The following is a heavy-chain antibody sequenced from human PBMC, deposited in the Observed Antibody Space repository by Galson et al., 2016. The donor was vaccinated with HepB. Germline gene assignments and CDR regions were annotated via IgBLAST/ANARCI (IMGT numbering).Heavy chain of an antibody. CDR3: ARGALYCSSVSCPYTAFDI. Sequence: SLRLSCAASIFTFSDFAMHWVRQAPGKGLEWVAVVSYHGSNKYYAELVKGRFTISRDNPKNTVYLQMSSLSPEDTAVYYCARGALYCSSVSCPYTAFDIWGQGTMVAVSS. J-gene: IGHJ3*02. CDR2: VSYHGSNK. V-gene: IGHV3-30*04. D-gene: IGHD2-2*01. CDR1: IFTFSDFA.